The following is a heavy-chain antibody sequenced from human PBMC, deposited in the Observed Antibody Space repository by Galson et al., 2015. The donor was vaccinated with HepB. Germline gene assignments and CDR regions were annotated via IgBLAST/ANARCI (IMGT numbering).Heavy chain of an antibody. CDR1: GYTFTSYG. V-gene: IGHV1-18*01. Sequence: SVKVSCKASGYTFTSYGINWVRQAPGQGLEWMGWISAYKGNTNYAQKLQGRVTMTTDTSTSTAYMELRSLRSDDTAVYYCARDAVVVVAATSGHDAFDIWGQGTMVTVSS. CDR3: ARDAVVVVAATSGHDAFDI. CDR2: ISAYKGNT. J-gene: IGHJ3*02. D-gene: IGHD2-15*01.